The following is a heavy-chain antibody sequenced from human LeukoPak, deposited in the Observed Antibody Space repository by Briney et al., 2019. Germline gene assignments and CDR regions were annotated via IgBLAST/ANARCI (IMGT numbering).Heavy chain of an antibody. Sequence: GGSLRLSCAASGFTFSSYAMHWVRQAPGKGLEWVAVISYDGSSKYYADSVKGRFTISRDNSKNTLYLQMNSLRAEDTAVYYCARGRYCSSTSCYSFGGYYFDYWGQGTLVTVSS. CDR3: ARGRYCSSTSCYSFGGYYFDY. CDR1: GFTFSSYA. D-gene: IGHD2-2*02. CDR2: ISYDGSSK. J-gene: IGHJ4*02. V-gene: IGHV3-30-3*01.